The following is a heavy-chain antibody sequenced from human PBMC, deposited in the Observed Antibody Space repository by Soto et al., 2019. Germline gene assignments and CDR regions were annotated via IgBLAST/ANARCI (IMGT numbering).Heavy chain of an antibody. V-gene: IGHV3-74*01. J-gene: IGHJ4*02. Sequence: EVQLVESGGALVQPGGSLRLSCAASGFTFNTYWMHWVRQAPGKGLVWVSRISSDGTITSYADSVKGRFTISRDNAKNTLYLHMNSLSVEDAAVYYCACSGFFRLDSWGQGILVTVSS. CDR1: GFTFNTYW. CDR3: ACSGFFRLDS. D-gene: IGHD3-3*01. CDR2: ISSDGTIT.